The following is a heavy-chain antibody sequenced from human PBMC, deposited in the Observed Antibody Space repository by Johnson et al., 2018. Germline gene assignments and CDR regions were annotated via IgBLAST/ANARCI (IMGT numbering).Heavy chain of an antibody. CDR1: GFTFSSYS. V-gene: IGHV3-21*01. D-gene: IGHD1-1*01. Sequence: EVQLVESGGGLVKPGGSLRLSCAASGFTFSSYSMNWVRQAPGKGLAWVSSISSSSSYIYYADSVTGRFTISRDNAKNSLYLQINSLKAEDTAVYYCARKTVDAFDIWGQGTMVTVSS. CDR3: ARKTVDAFDI. J-gene: IGHJ3*02. CDR2: ISSSSSYI.